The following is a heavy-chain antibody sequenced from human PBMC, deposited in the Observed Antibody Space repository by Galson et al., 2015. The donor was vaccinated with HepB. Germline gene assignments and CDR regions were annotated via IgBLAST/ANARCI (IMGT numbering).Heavy chain of an antibody. CDR2: IKQDGSEK. V-gene: IGHV3-7*03. J-gene: IGHJ4*02. CDR3: ARDITYSSGWYGFDY. Sequence: SLRLSCAASGFTFSSYWMSWVRQAPGKGLEWVANIKQDGSEKYYVDSVKGRFTISRDNAKNSLYLQMNSLRAEDAAVYYCARDITYSSGWYGFDYWGQGTLVTVSS. CDR1: GFTFSSYW. D-gene: IGHD6-19*01.